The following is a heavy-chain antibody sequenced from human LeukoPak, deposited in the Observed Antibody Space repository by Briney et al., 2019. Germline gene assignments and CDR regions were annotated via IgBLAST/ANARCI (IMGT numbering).Heavy chain of an antibody. J-gene: IGHJ6*03. D-gene: IGHD2-21*02. V-gene: IGHV4-59*11. Sequence: SETLSLTCTVSGGSISSHYWSWIRQPPGKGLEWIGYIYYSGSTNYNPSLKSRVTISVDTSKNQFSLKLSSVTAADTAVYYCARGRCGGDCYSLYYYYYMDVWGKGTTVTVSS. CDR1: GGSISSHY. CDR2: IYYSGST. CDR3: ARGRCGGDCYSLYYYYYMDV.